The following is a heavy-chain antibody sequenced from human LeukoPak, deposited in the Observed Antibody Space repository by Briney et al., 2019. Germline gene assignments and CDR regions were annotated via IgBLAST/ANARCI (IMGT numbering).Heavy chain of an antibody. CDR2: INHSGST. V-gene: IGHV4-34*01. Sequence: SETLSLTCAVHGGSFSDYYWSWIRQPPGRGLEWIGEINHSGSTNYNPSLKSRVTISVDTSKNQFSLKLSSVTAADTAVYYCASASGPNLDYWGQGTLVTVSS. D-gene: IGHD6-19*01. CDR3: ASASGPNLDY. CDR1: GGSFSDYY. J-gene: IGHJ4*02.